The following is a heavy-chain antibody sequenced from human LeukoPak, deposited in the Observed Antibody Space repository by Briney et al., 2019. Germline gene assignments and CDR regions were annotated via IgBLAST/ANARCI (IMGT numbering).Heavy chain of an antibody. CDR3: ARDGWRTRSFDI. CDR1: GGSISSGCYY. CDR2: FYTSGST. V-gene: IGHV4-61*02. Sequence: SETLSLTCTVSGGSISSGCYYWSWIPQPGGGGLEWFGIFYTSGSTNYNPSLKSRDTITVDTSMNQCSLKLRSVTVADTAVDYGARDGWRTRSFDIGGQGTMVTVSS. J-gene: IGHJ3*02. D-gene: IGHD6-19*01.